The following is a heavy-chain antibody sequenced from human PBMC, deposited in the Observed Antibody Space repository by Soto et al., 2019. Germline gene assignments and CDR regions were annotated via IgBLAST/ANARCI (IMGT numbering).Heavy chain of an antibody. D-gene: IGHD1-26*01. CDR2: ISYDGSNK. CDR3: AGALDSGSYNWFDP. J-gene: IGHJ5*02. CDR1: GFTFSSYA. V-gene: IGHV3-30*04. Sequence: GGSLRLSCAASGFTFSSYAMHWVRQAPGKGLEWVAVISYDGSNKYYADSVKGRFTISRDNSKNTLYLQMNSLRAEDTAVYYCAGALDSGSYNWFDPWGQGTLVTVSS.